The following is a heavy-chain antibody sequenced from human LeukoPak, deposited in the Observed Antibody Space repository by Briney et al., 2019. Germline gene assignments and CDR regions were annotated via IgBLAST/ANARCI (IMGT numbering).Heavy chain of an antibody. D-gene: IGHD3-10*01. V-gene: IGHV3-48*03. CDR3: ARGPMLRGVIIRRSKSGYFDY. CDR2: ISSSGSTI. J-gene: IGHJ4*02. Sequence: GGSLRLSCAASGFTFSRYGMNWVRQAPGKGLEWVSYISSSGSTIYYADSVKGRFTISRDNAKNSLYLQMNSLRAEDTAVYYCARGPMLRGVIIRRSKSGYFDYWGQGTLVTVSS. CDR1: GFTFSRYG.